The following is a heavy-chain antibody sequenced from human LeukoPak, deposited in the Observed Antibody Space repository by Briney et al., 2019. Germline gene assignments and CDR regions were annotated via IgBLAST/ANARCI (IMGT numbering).Heavy chain of an antibody. CDR2: ISSSGSTI. Sequence: GVLRLSCAASGFTFSDYYMSWIRQAPGKGLEWVSYISSSGSTIYYADSVKGRFTISRDNAKNSLYLQMNSLSAEDTAVYYCARRSYYDFWSGLYYFDYWGQGTLVTVSS. D-gene: IGHD3-3*01. CDR1: GFTFSDYY. J-gene: IGHJ4*02. V-gene: IGHV3-11*04. CDR3: ARRSYYDFWSGLYYFDY.